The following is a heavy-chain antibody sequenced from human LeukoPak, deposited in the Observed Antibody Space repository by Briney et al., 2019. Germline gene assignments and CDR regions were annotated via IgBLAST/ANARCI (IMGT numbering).Heavy chain of an antibody. CDR3: ARDIIPLLGYCSSTSCYDYYYYGMDV. Sequence: ASVKVSCKASSYTFTSYGISWVRQAPGQGLEWMGWISAYNGNTNYAQKLQGRVTMTTDTSTSTAYMELRSLISDDTAVYYCARDIIPLLGYCSSTSCYDYYYYGMDVWGQGTTVTVSS. J-gene: IGHJ6*02. CDR1: SYTFTSYG. D-gene: IGHD2-2*01. V-gene: IGHV1-18*01. CDR2: ISAYNGNT.